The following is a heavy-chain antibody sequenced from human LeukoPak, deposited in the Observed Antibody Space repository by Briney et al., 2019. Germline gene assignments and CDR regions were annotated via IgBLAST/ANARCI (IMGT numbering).Heavy chain of an antibody. CDR1: GGSFSGYY. D-gene: IGHD3-22*01. V-gene: IGHV4-34*01. Sequence: SETLSLTCAVYGGSFSGYYWSWIRQPPGKGLEWIGEINHSGSTNYNPSLKSRVTISVDTSKSQFSLKLSSVTAADTAVYYCARGRAPLGYYYDSSGYYYWGQGTLVTVSS. J-gene: IGHJ4*02. CDR3: ARGRAPLGYYYDSSGYYY. CDR2: INHSGST.